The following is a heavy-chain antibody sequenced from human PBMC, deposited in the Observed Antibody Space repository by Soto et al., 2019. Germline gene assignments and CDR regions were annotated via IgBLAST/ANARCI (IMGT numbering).Heavy chain of an antibody. J-gene: IGHJ4*02. CDR3: STSGSY. Sequence: PGGSLRLSCAVSGLTFSNAYMSWVRQAPGKGLEWVGRIKSRTDGGTVDYAAPVKGRFTISRDDSRNTIYLQMDSLRIEDTAIYYCSTSGSYWGKGTLVTVYS. CDR1: GLTFSNAY. V-gene: IGHV3-15*07. D-gene: IGHD6-25*01. CDR2: IKSRTDGGTV.